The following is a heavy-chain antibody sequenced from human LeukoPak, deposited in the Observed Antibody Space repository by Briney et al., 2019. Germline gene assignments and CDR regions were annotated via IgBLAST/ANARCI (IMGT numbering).Heavy chain of an antibody. V-gene: IGHV4-34*01. CDR2: INHSGST. J-gene: IGHJ4*02. Sequence: PSETLSLTCAVYGGSFSGYYWSWIRQPPGKGLEWIGEINHSGSTNYNPSLKSRVTISVDTSKNQFSLKLSSVTAADTAVYYCARSSRLLWFGNDREFDYWGQGTLVTVSS. CDR3: ARSSRLLWFGNDREFDY. CDR1: GGSFSGYY. D-gene: IGHD3-10*01.